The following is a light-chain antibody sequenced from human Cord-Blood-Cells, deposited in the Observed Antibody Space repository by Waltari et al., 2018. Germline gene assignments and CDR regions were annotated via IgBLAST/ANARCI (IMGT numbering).Light chain of an antibody. CDR3: CSYAGSSTWV. V-gene: IGLV2-23*02. Sequence: SAWTQPASVSGSPGQSITISCTGTRSDVGRSNLVSWYQQHPGNAPKLLIYEVSKRPSGVSNRFSGSKSGNTASLTISGLQAEDEADYYCCSYAGSSTWVFGGGTKLTVL. J-gene: IGLJ3*02. CDR2: EVS. CDR1: RSDVGRSNL.